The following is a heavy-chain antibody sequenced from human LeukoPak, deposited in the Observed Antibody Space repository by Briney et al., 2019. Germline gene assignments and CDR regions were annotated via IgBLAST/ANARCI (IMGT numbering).Heavy chain of an antibody. CDR3: ARSVIAVAGYDAFDI. CDR2: ISSRSFTI. Sequence: GGSLRLSCAASGFTFSAYSMNWVRQAPGKGLDWVSYISSRSFTIYYADSVKGRFTISRDNANNSLYLEMNSLRDEDTAVYYCARSVIAVAGYDAFDIWGQGTVVTVSS. V-gene: IGHV3-48*02. D-gene: IGHD6-19*01. J-gene: IGHJ3*02. CDR1: GFTFSAYS.